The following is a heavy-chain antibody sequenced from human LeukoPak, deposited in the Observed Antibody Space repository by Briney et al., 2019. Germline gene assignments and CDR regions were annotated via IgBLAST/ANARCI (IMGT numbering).Heavy chain of an antibody. CDR1: GGSISSYY. CDR3: AGSGYSYGPRFDY. V-gene: IGHV4-59*01. D-gene: IGHD5-18*01. Sequence: SETLSLTCTVSGGSISSYYWSWIRQPPGKGLEWIGYIYYSGSTNYNPSLKSRVTISVDTSKNQFSLKLSSVTAADTAVYYCAGSGYSYGPRFDYWGQGTLVTVS. J-gene: IGHJ4*02. CDR2: IYYSGST.